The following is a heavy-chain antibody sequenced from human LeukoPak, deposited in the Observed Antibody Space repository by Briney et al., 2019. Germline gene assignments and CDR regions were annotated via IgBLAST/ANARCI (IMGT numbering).Heavy chain of an antibody. V-gene: IGHV3-30*18. D-gene: IGHD3-3*01. CDR2: ISYDGSNK. J-gene: IGHJ4*02. CDR1: GFTFSSYG. Sequence: GGSLRLSCAASGFTFSSYGMHWVRQAPGKGLEWVAVISYDGSNKYYADSVKGRFTISRDISKNTLYLQMNSLRAEDTAVYYCAKGILYYDFWSGPRYWGQGTLVTVSS. CDR3: AKGILYYDFWSGPRY.